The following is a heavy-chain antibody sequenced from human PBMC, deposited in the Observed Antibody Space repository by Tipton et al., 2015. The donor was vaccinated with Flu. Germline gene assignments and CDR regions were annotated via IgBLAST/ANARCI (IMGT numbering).Heavy chain of an antibody. CDR1: GGSISRRSFY. V-gene: IGHV4-39*07. D-gene: IGHD2-21*01. CDR2: IYYSGST. Sequence: TLSLTCTVSGGSISRRSFYWGWVRQPPGKGLEWIGSIYYSGSTYYNPSLKSRITISIDTSKNQFSLRLSSVTAADTAVYYCASSVVAGVDYWRQGPLLTVSS. CDR3: ASSVVAGVDY. J-gene: IGHJ4*02.